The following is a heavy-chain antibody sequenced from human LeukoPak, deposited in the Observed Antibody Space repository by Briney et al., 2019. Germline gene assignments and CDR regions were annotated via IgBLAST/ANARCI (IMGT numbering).Heavy chain of an antibody. Sequence: PGGSLRLSCVVSGFTFGDYPMHWVRQAPGKGLEWVSGISWNSAYIGYADSVKGRFTISRGNAKSSLYLQMNSLRAEGTAVYYCARDGDYAFRYFDLWGPGTLVAVSS. CDR2: ISWNSAYI. D-gene: IGHD4-17*01. J-gene: IGHJ2*01. V-gene: IGHV3-9*01. CDR3: ARDGDYAFRYFDL. CDR1: GFTFGDYP.